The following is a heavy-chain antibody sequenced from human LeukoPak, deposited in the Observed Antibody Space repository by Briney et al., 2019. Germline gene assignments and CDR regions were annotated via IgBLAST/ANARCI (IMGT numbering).Heavy chain of an antibody. V-gene: IGHV3-53*05. J-gene: IGHJ6*02. CDR2: IYSGGST. CDR3: AKDRATYYYGMDV. Sequence: GSLRLSCAASGFAVSDNYMSWVRQAPGKGLEWVSIIYSGGSTYYADSVKGRFTISRDNSKNTLYLQMNSLRAEDTAVYYCAKDRATYYYGMDVWGQGTTVTVSS. CDR1: GFAVSDNY.